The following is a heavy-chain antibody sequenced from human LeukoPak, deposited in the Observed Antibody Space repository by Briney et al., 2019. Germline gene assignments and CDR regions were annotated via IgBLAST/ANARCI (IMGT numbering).Heavy chain of an antibody. CDR2: ISYDGSNN. D-gene: IGHD2-2*01. V-gene: IGHV3-30*03. CDR1: GFTFSSYG. Sequence: GGFLRLSCAASGFTFSSYGMHWVRQAPGKGLEWVAVISYDGSNNYYADSVKGRFTISRDNPKNTLYLQMNSLRAEDTAVYYCPTSSTSRGMDVWGKGTTVTVSS. CDR3: PTSSTSRGMDV. J-gene: IGHJ6*04.